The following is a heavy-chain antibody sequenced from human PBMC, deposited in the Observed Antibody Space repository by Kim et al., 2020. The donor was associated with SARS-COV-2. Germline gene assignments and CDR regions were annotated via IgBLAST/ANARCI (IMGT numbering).Heavy chain of an antibody. V-gene: IGHV1-18*01. CDR3: ARASRYNWNERIDY. Sequence: ASVKVSCKASGYTFTSYGISWVRQAPGQGLEWMGWISAYNGNTNYAQKLQGRVTMTTDTSTSTAYMELRSLRSDDTAVYYCARASRYNWNERIDYWGQGTLVTVSS. CDR1: GYTFTSYG. J-gene: IGHJ4*02. D-gene: IGHD1-20*01. CDR2: ISAYNGNT.